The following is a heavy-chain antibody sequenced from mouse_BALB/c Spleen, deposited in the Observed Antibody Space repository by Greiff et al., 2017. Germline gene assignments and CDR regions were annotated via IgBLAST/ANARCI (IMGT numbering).Heavy chain of an antibody. J-gene: IGHJ3*01. CDR3: ASRDGNYAWFAY. V-gene: IGHV3-2*02. CDR2: ISYSGST. CDR1: GYSITSDYA. D-gene: IGHD2-1*01. Sequence: EVKLMESGPGLVKPSQSLSLTCTVTGYSITSDYAWNWIRQFPGNKLEWMGYISYSGSTNYNPPLKSRISITRDTSKNQFFLQLNSVTTEDTATYDCASRDGNYAWFAYWGQGTLVTVSA.